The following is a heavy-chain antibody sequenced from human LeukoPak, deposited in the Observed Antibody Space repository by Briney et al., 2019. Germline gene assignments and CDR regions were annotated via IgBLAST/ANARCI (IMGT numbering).Heavy chain of an antibody. CDR3: ARRPLGYCSSTSCAGRYWFDP. CDR1: GGSFSGYY. CDR2: IKHSGST. V-gene: IGHV4-34*01. D-gene: IGHD2-2*01. J-gene: IGHJ5*02. Sequence: PSETLSLTCAVYGGSFSGYYWSWIRQPPGKGLEWIGEIKHSGSTNYNPSLKSRVTISVDTSKNQFSLKLSSVTAADTAVYYCARRPLGYCSSTSCAGRYWFDPWGQGTLVTVSS.